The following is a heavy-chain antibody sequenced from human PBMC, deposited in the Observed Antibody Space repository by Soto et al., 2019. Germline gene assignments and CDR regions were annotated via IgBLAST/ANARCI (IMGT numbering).Heavy chain of an antibody. V-gene: IGHV3-30*18. CDR2: ISYDGSNK. CDR3: VKDPGYSYGYYYYYYGMDV. D-gene: IGHD5-18*01. Sequence: PGGSLRLSCAASGFTFSSYGMHWVRQAPGKGLQWVAVISYDGSNKYYADSVKGRFTISRDNSKNTLYLQMNSLRAEDTAVYYCVKDPGYSYGYYYYYYGMDVWGQGTTVTVSS. CDR1: GFTFSSYG. J-gene: IGHJ6*02.